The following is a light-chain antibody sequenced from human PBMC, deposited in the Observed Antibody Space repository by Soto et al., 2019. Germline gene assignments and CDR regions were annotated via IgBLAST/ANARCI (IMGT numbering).Light chain of an antibody. CDR1: SSDVGGYNE. J-gene: IGLJ2*01. CDR2: DVT. V-gene: IGLV2-14*03. Sequence: QSALTQPASVSWSPGQSTTISCTGTSSDVGGYNEVSWYQQRPGKAPKLMIYDVTNRPSGVSNRFSGSKSGNTASLTISGLQAEDGAYYYCSSHAAGSTLIFGGGTKVTVL. CDR3: SSHAAGSTLI.